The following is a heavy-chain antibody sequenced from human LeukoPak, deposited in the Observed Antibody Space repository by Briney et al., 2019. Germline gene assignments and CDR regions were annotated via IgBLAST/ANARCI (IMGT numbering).Heavy chain of an antibody. CDR1: GYTFTNYG. CDR3: VREYGDFPDTWVY. Sequence: GASVKLSCKASGYTFTNYGISWVRQAPGQGLGWMGWISTNKGNTVYAQNLQGRVTMTIDTSTSTAYMELRSLSSDDTAVYCCVREYGDFPDTWVYWGQGTLVTVSS. D-gene: IGHD4-17*01. J-gene: IGHJ4*02. V-gene: IGHV1-18*04. CDR2: ISTNKGNT.